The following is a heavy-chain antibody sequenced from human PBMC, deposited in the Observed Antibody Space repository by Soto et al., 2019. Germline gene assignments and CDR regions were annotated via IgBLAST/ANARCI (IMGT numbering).Heavy chain of an antibody. D-gene: IGHD2-2*01. CDR3: ARRPLGYCISTSCPTTVRGANYYYGMDV. Sequence: QVQLVQSGAEEKKPGASVKVSCKASGYTFTSYAMHWVRQAPGQRLEWMGWINAGNGNTKYSQKFQGRVTITRDTSASTAYMELSSLRSEDTAVYYCARRPLGYCISTSCPTTVRGANYYYGMDVWGQGTTVTVSS. V-gene: IGHV1-3*05. CDR1: GYTFTSYA. J-gene: IGHJ6*02. CDR2: INAGNGNT.